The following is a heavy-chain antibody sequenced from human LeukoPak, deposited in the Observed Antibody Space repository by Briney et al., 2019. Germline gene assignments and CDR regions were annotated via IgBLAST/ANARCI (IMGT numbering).Heavy chain of an antibody. Sequence: VSLLLSCAASGFTFSSYRMNWVRQAPGKGLVWVSRINRDGSSTSYADSVKGRFTISRDNAKNTLYLQMNSLRDEDTAVYYCARDSSTSFDAWGQGTLVTVSS. CDR1: GFTFSSYR. D-gene: IGHD6-6*01. CDR2: INRDGSST. CDR3: ARDSSTSFDA. J-gene: IGHJ5*02. V-gene: IGHV3-74*01.